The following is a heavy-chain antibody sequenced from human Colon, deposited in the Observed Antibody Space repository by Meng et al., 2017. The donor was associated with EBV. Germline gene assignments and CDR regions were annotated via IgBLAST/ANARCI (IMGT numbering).Heavy chain of an antibody. J-gene: IGHJ4*02. D-gene: IGHD2-21*02. V-gene: IGHV4-4*02. CDR1: GGSLSSRNW. CDR2: IYHSGST. Sequence: QVQLAGSGPGRVKPSGTLSLTCAASGGSLSSRNWWSWVRQPPGKGLEWIGEIYHSGSTNYNPSLKSRVTISVDESKNQFSLRLSSVTAADTAVYYCARVGAYCGGDCYHPRWGQGTLVTVSS. CDR3: ARVGAYCGGDCYHPR.